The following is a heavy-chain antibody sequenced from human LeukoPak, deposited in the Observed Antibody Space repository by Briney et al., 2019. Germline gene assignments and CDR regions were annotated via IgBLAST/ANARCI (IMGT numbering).Heavy chain of an antibody. CDR2: IYYSGST. Sequence: PSETLSLTCTVSGGSISSYYWSWIRQPPGKGLEWIGYIYYSGSTNYNPSLKSRVTMSVDTSKNQFSLKLSSVTAADTAVYYCARGNLYYDFWSGYSDAFDIWGQGTMVTVSS. V-gene: IGHV4-59*12. J-gene: IGHJ3*02. CDR3: ARGNLYYDFWSGYSDAFDI. CDR1: GGSISSYY. D-gene: IGHD3-3*01.